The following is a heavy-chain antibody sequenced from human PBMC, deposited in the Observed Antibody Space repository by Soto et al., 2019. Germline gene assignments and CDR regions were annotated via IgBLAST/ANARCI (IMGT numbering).Heavy chain of an antibody. CDR3: ARESEDLTSNFDY. Sequence: EVQLVESGGGLVKPGGSLRLSCAASGFTFTRYSMNWVRQAPGKGLEWVSSISSTTNYIYYADSMKGRFTVSRDNAKNSVYLDMNSLSAEDTAVYYCARESEDLTSNFDYWGQGTLGTVSS. CDR1: GFTFTRYS. J-gene: IGHJ4*02. CDR2: ISSTTNYI. V-gene: IGHV3-21*01.